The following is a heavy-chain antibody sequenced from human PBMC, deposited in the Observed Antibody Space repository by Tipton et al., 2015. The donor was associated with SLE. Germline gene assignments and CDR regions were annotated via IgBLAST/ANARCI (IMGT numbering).Heavy chain of an antibody. V-gene: IGHV4-34*01. D-gene: IGHD6-13*01. CDR1: GGSFSGYY. CDR3: AGASGYCSSWYGDYYYYYMDV. J-gene: IGHJ6*03. CDR2: INHSGST. Sequence: TLSLTCAVYGGSFSGYYWSWIRQPPGKGLGGIGEINHSGSTHYNPSLKSRVTIPVDTSKNQFSLKLSSVTAADTAVYYCAGASGYCSSWYGDYYYYYMDVWGKGTTVTVSS.